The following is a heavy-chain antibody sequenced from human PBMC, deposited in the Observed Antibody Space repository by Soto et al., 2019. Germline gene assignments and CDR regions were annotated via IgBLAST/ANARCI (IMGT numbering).Heavy chain of an antibody. D-gene: IGHD3-10*01. V-gene: IGHV3-33*01. Sequence: LRLSCAASGFTFSDYGMHWVRQAPGKGLEWVAVIWFDGSNKYYADSVKGRFTLSRDNSKNTLYLQMNGLRAEDTAVFYCARDPSHGSGSYLDYWGQGTPVTSPQ. J-gene: IGHJ4*02. CDR2: IWFDGSNK. CDR1: GFTFSDYG. CDR3: ARDPSHGSGSYLDY.